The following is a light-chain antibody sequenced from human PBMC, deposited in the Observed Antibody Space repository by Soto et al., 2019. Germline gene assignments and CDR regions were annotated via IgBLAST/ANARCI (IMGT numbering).Light chain of an antibody. CDR2: LEGSGSY. Sequence: QPVLTQSSSASASLGSSVKLTGTLSSGHSSYIIAWHQQQPGKAPRYLMKLEGSGSYNKGSGVPDRFSGSSSGADRYLTISTPPFEDEADYYCETWDSNTHVFGGGTTLTVL. V-gene: IGLV4-60*02. CDR1: SGHSSYI. CDR3: ETWDSNTHV. J-gene: IGLJ3*02.